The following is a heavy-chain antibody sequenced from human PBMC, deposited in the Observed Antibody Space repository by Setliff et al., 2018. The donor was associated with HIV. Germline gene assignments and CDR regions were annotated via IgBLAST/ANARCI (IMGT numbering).Heavy chain of an antibody. J-gene: IGHJ4*02. V-gene: IGHV3-11*01. CDR1: GFSFSDYY. Sequence: GGSLRLSCAASGFSFSDYYMYWIRQAPGKGLEWVSSLSGTSSTIYLADSVKGRLTISRDNAQNSLYLQMNSLRAEDTAVYYCAKDLVDTAWYFDYWGQGTLVTVSS. CDR3: AKDLVDTAWYFDY. CDR2: LSGTSSTI. D-gene: IGHD5-18*01.